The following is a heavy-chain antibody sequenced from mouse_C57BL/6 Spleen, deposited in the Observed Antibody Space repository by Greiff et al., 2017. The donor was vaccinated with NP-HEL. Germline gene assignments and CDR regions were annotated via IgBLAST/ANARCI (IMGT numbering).Heavy chain of an antibody. Sequence: EVKLQESGPGLAKPSQTLSLTCSVTGYSINSEDGKWSGKLAGKKREERGERSESGSTYYNPSLKSRISITRDTSKNQYYLQLNSVTTEDTATYYCARSLYYGSRGGYFDVWGTGTTVTVSS. J-gene: IGHJ1*03. CDR2: RSESGST. V-gene: IGHV3-8*01. CDR3: ARSLYYGSRGGYFDV. CDR1: GYSINSED. D-gene: IGHD1-1*01.